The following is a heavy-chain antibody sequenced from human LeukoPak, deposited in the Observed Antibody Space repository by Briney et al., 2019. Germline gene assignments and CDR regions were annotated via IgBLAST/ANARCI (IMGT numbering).Heavy chain of an antibody. Sequence: GGSLRLSCAASGFTFSSYAMSWVRQAPGKGLEWVSAISGSGGSTYYADSVKGRFTISRDNSKNTLYLQRNSLRAEDTAVYYCANDPYDILTGSSGAFEIWGEGTMGTVSS. V-gene: IGHV3-23*01. D-gene: IGHD3-9*01. CDR2: ISGSGGST. CDR1: GFTFSSYA. J-gene: IGHJ3*02. CDR3: ANDPYDILTGSSGAFEI.